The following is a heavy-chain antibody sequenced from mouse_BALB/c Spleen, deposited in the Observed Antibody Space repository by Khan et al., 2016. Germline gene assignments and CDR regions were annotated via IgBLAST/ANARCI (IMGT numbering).Heavy chain of an antibody. J-gene: IGHJ4*01. CDR3: AREENALDY. V-gene: IGHV5-6-5*01. CDR1: GFTFSSYA. CDR2: ISSGGTT. Sequence: EVELVESGGGLVKPGGSLKFSCEAAGFTFSSYAMSWVRQTPEKRLEWVASISSGGTTSFPDSVKGRFTISRDDARNILYLQMNSLRSEDMTIYSWAREENALDYWGQGTSVTVSS.